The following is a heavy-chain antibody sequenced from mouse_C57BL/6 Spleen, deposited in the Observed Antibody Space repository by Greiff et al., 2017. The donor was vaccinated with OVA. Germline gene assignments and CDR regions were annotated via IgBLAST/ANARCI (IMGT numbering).Heavy chain of an antibody. CDR2: INPYNGGT. CDR3: ARGGDYFDY. Sequence: EVQLQQSGPVLVKPGASVTMSCKASGYTFTDYYMNWVKQSHGKSLEWIGVINPYNGGTSYNQKFKGKATLTVDKSSSTAYMELNSLTSEDSAVYYCARGGDYFDYWGKGTTLTVSS. V-gene: IGHV1-19*01. J-gene: IGHJ2*01. CDR1: GYTFTDYY.